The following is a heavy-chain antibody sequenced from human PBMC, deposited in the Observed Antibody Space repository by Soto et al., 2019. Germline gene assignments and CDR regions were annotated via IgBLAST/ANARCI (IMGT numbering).Heavy chain of an antibody. D-gene: IGHD6-19*01. CDR1: GFTFTSSA. V-gene: IGHV1-58*01. CDR2: IVVGSGNT. Sequence: SVKGSCKAFGFTFTSSAVQWGGQARGQRLEWIGWIVVGSGNTNYTQKFQERVTITRDMSTSTAYMELSSLRSEDTAVYYCAADVAVAGYFDYWGQGTLVTVSS. CDR3: AADVAVAGYFDY. J-gene: IGHJ4*02.